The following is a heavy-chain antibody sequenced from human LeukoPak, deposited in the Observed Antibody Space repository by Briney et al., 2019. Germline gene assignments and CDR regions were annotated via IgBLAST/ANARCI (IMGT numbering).Heavy chain of an antibody. CDR3: ARLSPGVGATAEY. CDR1: GYSFTSYW. V-gene: IGHV5-51*01. CDR2: IYPGDSDT. D-gene: IGHD1-26*01. J-gene: IGHJ4*02. Sequence: AGESLKISCKGSGYSFTSYWIGWVRQMPGKGLEWMGIIYPGDSDTRYSPSFQGQVTISADKSISTASLQWRSLKASDTAIYYCARLSPGVGATAEYWGQGTLVTVSS.